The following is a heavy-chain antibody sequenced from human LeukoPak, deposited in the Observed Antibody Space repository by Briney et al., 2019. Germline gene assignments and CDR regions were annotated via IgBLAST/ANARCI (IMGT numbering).Heavy chain of an antibody. V-gene: IGHV3-48*01. CDR2: ISSSSSTI. J-gene: IGHJ4*02. D-gene: IGHD4-11*01. Sequence: PGGSLRLSCAASGFTFSSYSMNWVRQAPGKGLEWVSYISSSSSTIYYADSVKGRFTISRDNAKNSLYLQMNGLRAEDTAVYYCAKDIQRGFDYTNSLDSWGQGTLVTVSS. CDR1: GFTFSSYS. CDR3: AKDIQRGFDYTNSLDS.